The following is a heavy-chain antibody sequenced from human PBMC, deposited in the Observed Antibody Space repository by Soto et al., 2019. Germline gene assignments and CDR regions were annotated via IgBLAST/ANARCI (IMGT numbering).Heavy chain of an antibody. V-gene: IGHV3-74*01. J-gene: IGHJ4*02. Sequence: EVQLVESGGGFVQPGGSLRLSCAASEFIFSNYWMHWVRQAPGKGLVWVSRINTDGSTTNYADSVKGRFTISRDNAKNTLYLQMNSLSVQDTAVYYCVRIRRGDGYTFGYWGQGTLVTVSS. CDR2: INTDGSTT. D-gene: IGHD5-18*01. CDR1: EFIFSNYW. CDR3: VRIRRGDGYTFGY.